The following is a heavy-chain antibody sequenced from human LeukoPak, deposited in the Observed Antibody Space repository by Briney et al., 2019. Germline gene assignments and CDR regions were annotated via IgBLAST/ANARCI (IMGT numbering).Heavy chain of an antibody. CDR2: IFYSGGT. V-gene: IGHV4-39*07. CDR1: GGSINTPNYY. Sequence: SETLSLTCTVSGGSINTPNYYWGWIRQTPGKGLEWIGNIFYSGGTYYSPSLTSRVTISLDTSRNQFSLKLSSVTAADTAVYYCARVIGHQWLLNFDYWGQGTLVTVSS. D-gene: IGHD3-22*01. J-gene: IGHJ4*02. CDR3: ARVIGHQWLLNFDY.